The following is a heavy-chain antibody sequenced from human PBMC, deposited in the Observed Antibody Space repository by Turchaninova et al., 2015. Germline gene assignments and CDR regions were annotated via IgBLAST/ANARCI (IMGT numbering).Heavy chain of an antibody. J-gene: IGHJ3*01. D-gene: IGHD6-6*01. V-gene: IGHV3-23*04. CDR2: ISGSVSGGYT. CDR1: GFTFSSYS. Sequence: EVLLVESGGGLVQPGGSLSLSCAASGFTFSSYSIGWVRQAPGMGLGWVSGISGSVSGGYTYDAHTVGGRFSMSRDNSKNTLYLKMNSLRPEETALYYCAKDRYSSSSAGCFDFWGQGTMVTVSS. CDR3: AKDRYSSSSAGCFDF.